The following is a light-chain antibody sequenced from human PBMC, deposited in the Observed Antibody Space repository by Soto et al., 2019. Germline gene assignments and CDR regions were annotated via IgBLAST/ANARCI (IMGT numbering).Light chain of an antibody. J-gene: IGKJ2*03. Sequence: PGERATLSCRASQSVTSTYLAWDQQKPGQSPRLIIYGVSTRASGFPDRFSGGGSGTDFTLTISRLEPEDSAVYYCHCQQFDSSRVYSFGPGTKLEI. CDR2: GVS. CDR1: QSVTSTY. V-gene: IGKV3-20*01. CDR3: QQFDSSRVYS.